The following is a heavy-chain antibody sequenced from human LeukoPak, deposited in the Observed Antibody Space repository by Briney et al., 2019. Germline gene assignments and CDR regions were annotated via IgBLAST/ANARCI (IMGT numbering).Heavy chain of an antibody. CDR2: ISGSGGST. Sequence: GGSLRLSCAASGFTFSSYAMSWVRQAPGKGLEWVSAISGSGGSTYYADSVKGRFTISRDNSKNTLYLQMNSLRAEDTAVYYCAKDEDCSSTSCYRLDYWGQGTLVTVSS. CDR1: GFTFSSYA. CDR3: AKDEDCSSTSCYRLDY. V-gene: IGHV3-23*01. J-gene: IGHJ4*02. D-gene: IGHD2-2*01.